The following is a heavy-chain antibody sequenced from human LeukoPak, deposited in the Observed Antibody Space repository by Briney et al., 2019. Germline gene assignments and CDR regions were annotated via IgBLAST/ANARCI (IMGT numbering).Heavy chain of an antibody. CDR3: ARGSRGYSYG. CDR1: GASVSSGSYY. D-gene: IGHD5-18*01. Sequence: SETLSLTCTVSGASVSSGSYYWSWIRQPPGKGLEWIGYIYYSGSTNYNPSLKSRVTISVDTSKNQFSPKLSSVTAADTAVYYCARGSRGYSYGWGQGTLVTVSS. V-gene: IGHV4-61*01. CDR2: IYYSGST. J-gene: IGHJ4*02.